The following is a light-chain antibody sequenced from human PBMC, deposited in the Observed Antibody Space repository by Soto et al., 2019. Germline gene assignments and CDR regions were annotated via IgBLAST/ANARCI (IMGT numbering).Light chain of an antibody. Sequence: DIQLTQSPSFLSASVGDRVTITCRASQGISSYLAWYQQKPGKAPKLLIYGASTLQSGVPSRFSGSGSGTEFTLTISSLQPEDFAAYYCQHLYTYPITFGQGTRLEIK. CDR1: QGISSY. CDR2: GAS. J-gene: IGKJ5*01. V-gene: IGKV1-9*01. CDR3: QHLYTYPIT.